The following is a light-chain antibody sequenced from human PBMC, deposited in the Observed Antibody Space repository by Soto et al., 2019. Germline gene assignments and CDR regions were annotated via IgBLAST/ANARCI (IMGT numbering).Light chain of an antibody. Sequence: SQSPGTLSLSTGERATLSCRASQSVSSYYLAWYQQKPGQAPRLLIYAASSRATGIPDRFSGGGSGTDFTLTISRLEPEDFAVYYCQQCGSSPWTFAQGTKVDIK. CDR1: QSVSSYY. CDR3: QQCGSSPWT. V-gene: IGKV3-20*01. J-gene: IGKJ1*01. CDR2: AAS.